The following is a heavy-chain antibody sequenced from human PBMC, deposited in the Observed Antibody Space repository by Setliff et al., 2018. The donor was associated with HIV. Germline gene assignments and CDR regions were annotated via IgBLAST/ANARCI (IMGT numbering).Heavy chain of an antibody. D-gene: IGHD6-13*01. CDR1: GGTFSYYT. J-gene: IGHJ5*02. V-gene: IGHV1-69*02. Sequence: ASVKVSCKASGGTFSYYTFTWVRQAPGQGLEWLGRIVPLLGVPDYAQKFQGRVTFTADRSTSTAYMELSSLRSEDTAVYYCARVNGSSWPNWFDPWGQGTLVTVS. CDR3: ARVNGSSWPNWFDP. CDR2: IVPLLGVP.